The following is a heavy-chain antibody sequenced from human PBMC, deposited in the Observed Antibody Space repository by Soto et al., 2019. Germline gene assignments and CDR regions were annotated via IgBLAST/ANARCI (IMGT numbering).Heavy chain of an antibody. V-gene: IGHV4-39*01. CDR2: IYYSGST. D-gene: IGHD1-20*01. CDR3: ASHWYNWFDP. CDR1: GGSISSSSYY. J-gene: IGHJ5*02. Sequence: SETLSLTCTVSGGSISSSSYYWGWIRQPPGKGLEWIGSIYYSGSTYYNPSLKSRVTISVDTSKNQFSLKLSSVTAADTAMYYCASHWYNWFDPWGQGTLVTVSS.